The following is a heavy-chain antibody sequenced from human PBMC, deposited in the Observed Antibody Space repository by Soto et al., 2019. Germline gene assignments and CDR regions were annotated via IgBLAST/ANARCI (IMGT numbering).Heavy chain of an antibody. Sequence: PGESLKISCKGSGYSFTSYWIGWVRQMPGKGLEWMGIIYPGDSDTRYSPSFQGQVTISADKSISTAHLQWSSLKASDTAMYYCAGQVVATKAGPDAFDIWGQGTMVTVSS. V-gene: IGHV5-51*01. CDR3: AGQVVATKAGPDAFDI. J-gene: IGHJ3*02. CDR2: IYPGDSDT. D-gene: IGHD5-12*01. CDR1: GYSFTSYW.